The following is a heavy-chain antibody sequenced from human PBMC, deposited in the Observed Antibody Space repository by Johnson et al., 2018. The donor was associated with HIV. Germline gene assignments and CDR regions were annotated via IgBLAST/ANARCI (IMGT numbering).Heavy chain of an antibody. Sequence: VQLVESGGGLIQPGGSLRLSCAVSGFTVSRNYMSWVRQAPGKGLEWVGRIKSKTDGGTTDYAAPVKGRFTISRDDSKNTLYLQMNSLKTEDTAVYYCTTGRKGTGAFDIWGQGTMVTVSS. J-gene: IGHJ3*02. CDR1: GFTVSRNY. D-gene: IGHD1-14*01. V-gene: IGHV3-15*01. CDR2: IKSKTDGGTT. CDR3: TTGRKGTGAFDI.